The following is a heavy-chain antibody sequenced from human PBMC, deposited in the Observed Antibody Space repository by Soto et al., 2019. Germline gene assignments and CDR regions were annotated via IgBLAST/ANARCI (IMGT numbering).Heavy chain of an antibody. V-gene: IGHV4-61*01. CDR3: ARGNRVYDILTGYFLDY. J-gene: IGHJ4*02. CDR1: GGSVSSGIYY. CDR2: IYYSGST. D-gene: IGHD3-9*01. Sequence: PSETLSLTCTVSGGSVSSGIYYWSWIRHPPGKGLKWIGYIYYSGSTNYNPSLKSRVTISVDTSKNQFSLKLSSVTAADTAVYYCARGNRVYDILTGYFLDYWGQGTLVTVSS.